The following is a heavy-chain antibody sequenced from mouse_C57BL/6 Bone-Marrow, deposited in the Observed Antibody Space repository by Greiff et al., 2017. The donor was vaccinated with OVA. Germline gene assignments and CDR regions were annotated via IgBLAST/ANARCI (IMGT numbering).Heavy chain of an antibody. J-gene: IGHJ4*01. CDR2: ISSGSSTI. V-gene: IGHV5-17*01. Sequence: DVHLVESGGGLVKPGGSLKLSCAASGFTFSDYGMHWVRQAPEKGLEWVAYISSGSSTIYYADTVKGRFTISRDNAKNTLFLQMTSLRSEDTAMYYGARRLLWLRAYYYAMDYWGQGTSVTVSS. CDR1: GFTFSDYG. CDR3: ARRLLWLRAYYYAMDY. D-gene: IGHD2-2*01.